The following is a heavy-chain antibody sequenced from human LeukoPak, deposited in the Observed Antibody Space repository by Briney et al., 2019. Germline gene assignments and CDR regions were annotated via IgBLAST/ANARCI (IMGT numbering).Heavy chain of an antibody. D-gene: IGHD6-13*01. J-gene: IGHJ4*02. Sequence: GGSLRLSCAASGFTFSSYGMHWVRQAPGKGLEWVGHSKSKPDGGTTDYAAPVKGRFTISRDDSKSTLYLQMNSLKTEDTAIYYCATHRSYSSPPIFDYWGQGTLVTVSS. CDR1: GFTFSSYG. CDR2: SKSKPDGGTT. CDR3: ATHRSYSSPPIFDY. V-gene: IGHV3-15*01.